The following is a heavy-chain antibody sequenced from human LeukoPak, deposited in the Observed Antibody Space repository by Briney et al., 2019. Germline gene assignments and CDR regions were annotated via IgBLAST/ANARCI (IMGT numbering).Heavy chain of an antibody. CDR3: ARDRDIVGYMDV. J-gene: IGHJ6*03. V-gene: IGHV3-74*01. D-gene: IGHD2-15*01. Sequence: GGSLRLSCAASGFTFSSSWMHWVRQAPGKGLVWVSRINSDGSSTSYADSVKGRFTISRDNAKNTLYLQMNSLRAEDTAVYYCARDRDIVGYMDVWGKGTTVTVSS. CDR1: GFTFSSSW. CDR2: INSDGSST.